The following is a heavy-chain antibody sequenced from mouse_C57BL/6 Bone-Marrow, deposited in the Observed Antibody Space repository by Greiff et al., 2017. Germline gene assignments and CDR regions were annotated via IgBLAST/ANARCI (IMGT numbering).Heavy chain of an antibody. D-gene: IGHD2-4*01. CDR2: IDPETGGT. Sequence: VQLQQSGAELVRPGASVTLSCKASGYTFTDYEMHWVKQTPVHGLEWIGAIDPETGGTAYNQKFKGKAILTADKSSSTAYMELRSLTSEDSAVYYCTRERVYEYDGLDYWGQGTTLTVSS. V-gene: IGHV1-15*01. CDR3: TRERVYEYDGLDY. CDR1: GYTFTDYE. J-gene: IGHJ2*01.